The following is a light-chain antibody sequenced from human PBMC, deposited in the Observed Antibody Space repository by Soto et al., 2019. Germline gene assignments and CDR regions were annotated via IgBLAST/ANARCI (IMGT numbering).Light chain of an antibody. Sequence: QSGLTQPASVSGSPGQSITISCTGTSSDVGGYNYVSWYQQHPGKAPKLMIYEVSNRPSGVSNRFSGSKSGNTASLTISGLQAEDEADYYCSSYTSSSTPCFGTGTKVTV. CDR1: SSDVGGYNY. J-gene: IGLJ1*01. V-gene: IGLV2-14*01. CDR2: EVS. CDR3: SSYTSSSTPC.